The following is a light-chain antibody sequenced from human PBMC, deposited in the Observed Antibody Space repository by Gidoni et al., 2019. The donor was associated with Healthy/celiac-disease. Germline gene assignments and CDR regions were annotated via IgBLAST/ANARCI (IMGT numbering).Light chain of an antibody. V-gene: IGLV2-14*01. J-gene: IGLJ3*02. CDR1: SSDVGGYNY. CDR3: SSYTGSSTLWV. CDR2: EVS. Sequence: QSALTQPASVSGSPGQSITISCTGTSSDVGGYNYVSWYQQHPGKAPKHMIYEVSNRPSGVSYRFSGSKSGNTASLTITGLQDEDEADYYCSSYTGSSTLWVFGGGTKLTVL.